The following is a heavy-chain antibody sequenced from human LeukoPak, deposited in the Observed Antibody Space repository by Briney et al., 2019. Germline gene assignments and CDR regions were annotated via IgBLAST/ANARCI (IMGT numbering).Heavy chain of an antibody. CDR2: IYTSGST. CDR1: GGSISSYY. D-gene: IGHD1-26*01. CDR3: ARDQRPLIVGAKSNAFDT. J-gene: IGHJ3*02. Sequence: SETLSLTCTVSGGSISSYYWSWIRQPAGKGLEWIGRIYTSGSTNYNPSLKSRVTMSVDTSKNQFSLKLSSVTAADTAVYYCARDQRPLIVGAKSNAFDTWGQGTMVTASS. V-gene: IGHV4-4*07.